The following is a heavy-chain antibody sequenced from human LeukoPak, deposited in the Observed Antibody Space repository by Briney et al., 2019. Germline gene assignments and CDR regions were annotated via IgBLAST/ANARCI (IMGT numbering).Heavy chain of an antibody. V-gene: IGHV1-69-2*01. Sequence: ASVKISCKVSGYTFTDYYMHWVQQAPGKGLEWMGLVDPEDGETIYAEKFQGRVTITADTSTDTAYMELSSLRPEDTAVYYCATDPIVNNDYWGQGTLVTVSS. CDR3: ATDPIVNNDY. J-gene: IGHJ4*02. CDR1: GYTFTDYY. CDR2: VDPEDGET. D-gene: IGHD1-26*01.